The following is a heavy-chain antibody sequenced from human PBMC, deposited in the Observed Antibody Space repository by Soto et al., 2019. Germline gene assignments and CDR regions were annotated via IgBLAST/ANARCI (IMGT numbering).Heavy chain of an antibody. J-gene: IGHJ5*02. Sequence: PGESLKISCKGSGYSFTSYWIGWVRQMPGKGLEWMGIIYPGDSDTRYSPSFQGQVTISADKSISTAYLQWSSLKASDTAMYYCAKALGDYYDSSGYYYGFDPWGQGTLVTVSS. CDR2: IYPGDSDT. V-gene: IGHV5-51*01. CDR1: GYSFTSYW. D-gene: IGHD3-22*01. CDR3: AKALGDYYDSSGYYYGFDP.